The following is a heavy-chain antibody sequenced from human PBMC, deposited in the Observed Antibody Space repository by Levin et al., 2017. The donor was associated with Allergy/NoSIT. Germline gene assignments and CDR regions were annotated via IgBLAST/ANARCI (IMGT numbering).Heavy chain of an antibody. J-gene: IGHJ4*02. Sequence: KAGGSLRLSCAASGFTFSNAWMSWVRQAPGKGLEWVGRIKSKTDGGTTDYAAPVKGRLTISRDDSKNTLYLQMNSLKTEDTAVYYCTTDPPGAPLDYWGQGTLVTVSS. CDR3: TTDPPGAPLDY. CDR1: GFTFSNAW. CDR2: IKSKTDGGTT. D-gene: IGHD3-10*01. V-gene: IGHV3-15*01.